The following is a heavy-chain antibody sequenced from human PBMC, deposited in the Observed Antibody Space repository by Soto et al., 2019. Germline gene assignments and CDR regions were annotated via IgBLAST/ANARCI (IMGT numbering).Heavy chain of an antibody. CDR1: GGSLSRGDYY. CDR3: ARYLPHYYYDSSYFDY. J-gene: IGHJ4*02. CDR2: VYYSGST. Sequence: PSETLSLTCPISGGSLSRGDYYWSWIRQPPGKGLEWIGYVYYSGSTNYNPSLNSRVTISVDTSKNQFSLKLSSVTAADTAVYYCARYLPHYYYDSSYFDYWGQGTLVTVS. V-gene: IGHV4-61*08. D-gene: IGHD3-22*01.